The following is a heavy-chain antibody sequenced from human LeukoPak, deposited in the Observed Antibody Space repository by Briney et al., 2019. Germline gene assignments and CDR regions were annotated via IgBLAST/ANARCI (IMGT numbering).Heavy chain of an antibody. CDR2: IYYSGSS. J-gene: IGHJ6*02. Sequence: SQTLSLTCTVSGGSISSGDYYWSWIRRPPGNGLEWIGYIYYSGSSYYNPSLKSRVTISVDTSKNQFSLKLSSVTAADTAVYYCARLMFEGMDVWGQGTTVTVSS. CDR1: GGSISSGDYY. D-gene: IGHD3-10*02. CDR3: ARLMFEGMDV. V-gene: IGHV4-30-4*01.